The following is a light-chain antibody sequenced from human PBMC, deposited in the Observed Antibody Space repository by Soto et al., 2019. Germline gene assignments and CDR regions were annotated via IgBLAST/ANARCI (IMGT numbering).Light chain of an antibody. CDR3: SSYTSSSTRM. CDR1: SSDVGGYNY. CDR2: DVS. V-gene: IGLV2-14*01. J-gene: IGLJ3*02. Sequence: QSVLTQPASVSGSPGQSITISCTGTSSDVGGYNYVSWYQQHPGKAPKLMIYDVSNRPSGVSNRFSGSKSGNTASLTISGLQAEDEAHYYCSSYTSSSTRMFGGGTKLTVL.